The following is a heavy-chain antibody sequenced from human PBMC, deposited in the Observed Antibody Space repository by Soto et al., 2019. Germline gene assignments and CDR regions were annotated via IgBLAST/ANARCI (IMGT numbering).Heavy chain of an antibody. J-gene: IGHJ6*01. Sequence: GGSLRLSCAASGFTFSSYEMNWVRQAPEKGLEWVSYISSSGSTIYYADSVKGRFTISRDNAKNSLYLQMNSLRAEDTAVYYCARDRTDTYYDFWSGYPKMEAWGQGTKVNV. CDR3: ARDRTDTYYDFWSGYPKMEA. V-gene: IGHV3-48*03. CDR2: ISSSGSTI. D-gene: IGHD3-3*01. CDR1: GFTFSSYE.